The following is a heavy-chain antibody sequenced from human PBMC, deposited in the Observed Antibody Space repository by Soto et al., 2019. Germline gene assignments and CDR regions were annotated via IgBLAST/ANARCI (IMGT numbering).Heavy chain of an antibody. CDR2: FYYSGST. Sequence: PSETLSLTCTVSGGSISSYYWSWIRQPPGKGLEWIGYFYYSGSTNYNPSLKSRVTISVDTSKNQFSLKLSSVTAADTAVYYCARLGDYWGQGTLVTVSS. J-gene: IGHJ4*02. CDR3: ARLGDY. CDR1: GGSISSYY. V-gene: IGHV4-59*08.